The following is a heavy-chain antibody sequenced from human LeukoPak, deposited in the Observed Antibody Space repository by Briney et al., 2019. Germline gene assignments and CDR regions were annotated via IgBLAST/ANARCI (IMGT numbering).Heavy chain of an antibody. CDR1: GYTFTGYY. Sequence: ASVKVSCKASGYTFTGYYMHWVRQAPGQGLEWMGWIYPNSGGTNYAQKLQGRVTMTTDTSTSTAYMELRSLRSDDTAVYYCARVTTMVRGVIGPGGYWGQGTLVTVFS. D-gene: IGHD3-10*01. V-gene: IGHV1-2*02. CDR3: ARVTTMVRGVIGPGGY. J-gene: IGHJ4*02. CDR2: IYPNSGGT.